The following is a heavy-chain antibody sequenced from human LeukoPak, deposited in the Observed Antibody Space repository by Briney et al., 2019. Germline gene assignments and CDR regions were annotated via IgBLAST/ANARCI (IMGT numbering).Heavy chain of an antibody. CDR3: ARIMVRGAIEDP. CDR1: GGSISSSSYY. CDR2: IYYSGST. V-gene: IGHV4-39*07. J-gene: IGHJ5*02. D-gene: IGHD3-10*01. Sequence: PSETLSLTCTVSGGSISSSSYYWGWIRQPPGKGLEWIGSIYYSGSTYYNPSLKSRVTISVDTSKNQFSLKLSSVTAADTAVYYCARIMVRGAIEDPWGQGTLVTVSS.